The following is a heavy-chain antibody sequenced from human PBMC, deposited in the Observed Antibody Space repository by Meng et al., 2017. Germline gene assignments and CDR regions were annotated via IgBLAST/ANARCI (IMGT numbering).Heavy chain of an antibody. CDR1: GYNFPDYY. V-gene: IGHV1-2*06. D-gene: IGHD6-13*01. J-gene: IGHJ4*02. CDR3: ARDEDISAAGKLFGDY. Sequence: QVQLVQSGAEVKKPGASVKVSCKPSGYNFPDYYIHWVRQAPGQGLEWMGRIDPKNGDTHYAQKSQGRVTMTGDTSISTAYMDLSGLRSDDTAVYYCARDEDISAAGKLFGDYWGQGTLVTVSS. CDR2: IDPKNGDT.